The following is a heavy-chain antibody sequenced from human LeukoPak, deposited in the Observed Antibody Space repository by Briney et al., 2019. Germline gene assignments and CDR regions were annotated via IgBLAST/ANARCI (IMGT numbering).Heavy chain of an antibody. Sequence: PSETLSLTCTVSGGSISSGGYYWNWIRQHPGKGLEWIGYIYHSGSTYYNPSLKSRVTISVDTSKNQFSLKLSSVTAADTAVYYCEREGSKYFDYWGQGTLVTVSS. CDR3: EREGSKYFDY. CDR1: GGSISSGGYY. V-gene: IGHV4-31*03. CDR2: IYHSGST. J-gene: IGHJ4*02. D-gene: IGHD2-15*01.